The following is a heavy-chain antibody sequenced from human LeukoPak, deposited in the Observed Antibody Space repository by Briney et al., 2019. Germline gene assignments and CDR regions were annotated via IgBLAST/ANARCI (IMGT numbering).Heavy chain of an antibody. CDR2: ISYDGSNK. Sequence: GGSLRLSCAASGFTFSSYGMHWVRQAPGKGLEWVAVISYDGSNKFYADSVKGRFTISRDNSKNTLYLHMNSLRTEDTAVYYCARDPRTVKYTSGSYFDYWGHGTLVTVSS. D-gene: IGHD6-19*01. J-gene: IGHJ4*01. CDR1: GFTFSSYG. CDR3: ARDPRTVKYTSGSYFDY. V-gene: IGHV3-30*03.